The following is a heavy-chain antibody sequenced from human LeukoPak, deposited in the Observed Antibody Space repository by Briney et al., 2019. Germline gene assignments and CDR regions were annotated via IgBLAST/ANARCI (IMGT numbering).Heavy chain of an antibody. CDR1: GGSISSGSYY. CDR3: ARSYYYGSGSYYNVAPPRYYYYYMDV. D-gene: IGHD3-10*01. Sequence: PSQTLSLTCTVSGGSISSGSYYWSWLRQPAGKGLEWIGRIYTSGSTNYNPSLKSRATISVDTSKNQFSLKLSSVTAADTAVYYCARSYYYGSGSYYNVAPPRYYYYYMDVWGKGTTVTVSS. J-gene: IGHJ6*03. V-gene: IGHV4-61*02. CDR2: IYTSGST.